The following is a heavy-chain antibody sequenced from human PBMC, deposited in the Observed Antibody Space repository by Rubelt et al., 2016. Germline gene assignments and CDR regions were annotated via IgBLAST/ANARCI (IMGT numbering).Heavy chain of an antibody. J-gene: IGHJ6*02. CDR2: INPSGGST. Sequence: QVQLVQSGADVKKPGASVKVSCEASGYTFTTYYMHWVRQAPGQGLEWMGMINPSGGSTTYAQKFQGRVTMTSDTSTSTVYMELSSLRSEDTAVYYCGRWYYYSGMDVWGQGTTVTVSS. D-gene: IGHD3-16*01. V-gene: IGHV1-46*01. CDR1: GYTFTTYY. CDR3: GRWYYYSGMDV.